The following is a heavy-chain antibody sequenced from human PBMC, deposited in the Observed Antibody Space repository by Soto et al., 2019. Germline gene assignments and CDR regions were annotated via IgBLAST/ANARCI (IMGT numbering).Heavy chain of an antibody. V-gene: IGHV1-18*01. D-gene: IGHD2-2*01. J-gene: IGHJ4*02. CDR1: GYSFMKYG. CDR3: AREASVLIPAAQPSRFDS. CDR2: ISPYSGYT. Sequence: ASVKVSCKGFGYSFMKYGINWVRQAPGQGLEWVGWISPYSGYTHSAQKFHGRLTLTTDTAASTAYMELRILRSADTALYYYAREASVLIPAAQPSRFDSWGQGTLVTVSS.